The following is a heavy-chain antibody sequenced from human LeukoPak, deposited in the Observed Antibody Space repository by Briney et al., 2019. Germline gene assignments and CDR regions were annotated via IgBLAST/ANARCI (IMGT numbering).Heavy chain of an antibody. D-gene: IGHD6-19*01. CDR1: GFTFSSYA. V-gene: IGHV3-23*01. CDR2: ISGSGGST. CDR3: AKSYSGWGAFDI. Sequence: RGSLRLSCAASGFTFSSYAMSWVRQAPGKGLEWVSEISGSGGSTYYADSVKGRFTISRDNSKNTLYLQMNSLRAEDTAVYYCAKSYSGWGAFDIRGHGTMVTVPS. J-gene: IGHJ3*02.